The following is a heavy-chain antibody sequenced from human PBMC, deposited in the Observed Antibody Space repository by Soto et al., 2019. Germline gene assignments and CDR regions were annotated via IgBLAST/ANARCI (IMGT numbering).Heavy chain of an antibody. V-gene: IGHV4-59*11. CDR2: IYYSGST. CDR3: GRTNETTFPFDP. Sequence: SETLSLTCTVSGGSISSHDWSWIRQPPGKGLEWIGYIYYSGSTKCKPSLKSRVTISVDTPKNHVSLKLSSVTAADTAVYYCGRTNETTFPFDPGGQG. CDR1: GGSISSHD. J-gene: IGHJ5*02. D-gene: IGHD1-7*01.